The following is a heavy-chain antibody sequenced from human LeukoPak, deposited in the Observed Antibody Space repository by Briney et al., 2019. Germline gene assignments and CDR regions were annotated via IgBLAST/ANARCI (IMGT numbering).Heavy chain of an antibody. Sequence: PGGSLRLSCAASGFIFSSYWMSWVRQAPGKGLEWVANIKQDGSEKYYVDSVKGRFTISRDNAKNSLYLQMNSLRAEDTAVYYCARGLYQGSGSFDYWGQGTLVTVSS. V-gene: IGHV3-7*01. CDR1: GFIFSSYW. D-gene: IGHD1-26*01. J-gene: IGHJ4*02. CDR3: ARGLYQGSGSFDY. CDR2: IKQDGSEK.